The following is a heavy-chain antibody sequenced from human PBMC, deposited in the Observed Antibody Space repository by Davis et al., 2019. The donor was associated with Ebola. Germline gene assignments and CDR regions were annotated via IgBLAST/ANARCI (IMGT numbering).Heavy chain of an antibody. D-gene: IGHD6-13*01. V-gene: IGHV1-69*10. Sequence: SVKVSCKASGVTFRTFGFSWVKHAPGQGLEWMGGIIPKSGIPNYAQKFQGRVTITADKSTNTVYMEVRSLRSEDTARYYCASRPNRAAAGDYWGQGTRVTVSS. CDR3: ASRPNRAAAGDY. J-gene: IGHJ4*02. CDR2: IIPKSGIP. CDR1: GVTFRTFG.